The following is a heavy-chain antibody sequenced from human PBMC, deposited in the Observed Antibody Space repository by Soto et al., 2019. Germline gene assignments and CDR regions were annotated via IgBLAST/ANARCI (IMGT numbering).Heavy chain of an antibody. V-gene: IGHV3-30*18. J-gene: IGHJ4*02. CDR1: GFTFSTYG. D-gene: IGHD6-13*01. Sequence: QVQLVESGGGVFQPGRSLRLSCAASGFTFSTYGMHWVRQAPGKGLEWVAAMSYDGTKQYYVDSVKGRFTISRDNSRNTLSLQLNSLRDEDTAVYYCAKEYGSTWIDHWGQGTPVTVSS. CDR2: MSYDGTKQ. CDR3: AKEYGSTWIDH.